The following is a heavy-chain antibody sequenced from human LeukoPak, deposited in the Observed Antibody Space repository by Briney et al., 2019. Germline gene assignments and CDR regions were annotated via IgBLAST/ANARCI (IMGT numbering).Heavy chain of an antibody. J-gene: IGHJ4*02. V-gene: IGHV4-34*01. D-gene: IGHD5-18*01. Sequence: SETLSLTCAVYGGSFSGYYWSWIRQPPGKGLEWIGEINHSGSTYYNPSLKSRVTISVDTSKNQFSLKLSSVTAADTAVYYCARGLDTAMAHGAFDYWGQGTLVTVST. CDR2: INHSGST. CDR1: GGSFSGYY. CDR3: ARGLDTAMAHGAFDY.